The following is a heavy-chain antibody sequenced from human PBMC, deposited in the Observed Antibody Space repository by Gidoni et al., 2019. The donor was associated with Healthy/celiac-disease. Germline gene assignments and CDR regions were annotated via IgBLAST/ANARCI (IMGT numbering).Heavy chain of an antibody. J-gene: IGHJ6*02. D-gene: IGHD2-15*01. CDR1: GFTFSGYA. V-gene: IGHV3-30-3*01. Sequence: QVQLVGSGGGVVQPGRSLRLSCAASGFTFSGYAMHWVRQAPGKGLEWVAVRSYDGSNKYYADSVKGRFTISRDNSKNTLYLQMNSLRAEDTAVYYCARGPRVVAAIRYYYYYGMDVWGQGTTVTVSS. CDR3: ARGPRVVAAIRYYYYYGMDV. CDR2: RSYDGSNK.